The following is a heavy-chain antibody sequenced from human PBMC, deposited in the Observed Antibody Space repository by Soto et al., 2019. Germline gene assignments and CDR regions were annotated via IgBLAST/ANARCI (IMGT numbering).Heavy chain of an antibody. J-gene: IGHJ6*02. CDR1: GYSFTSYW. D-gene: IGHD2-2*01. CDR3: ARHGVYCSSTSCYGYYYYGMDV. V-gene: IGHV5-10-1*01. Sequence: PGESLKISCKGSGYSFTSYWISWVRQMPGKGLEWMGRIDPSDSYTNYSPSFQGHVTISADKSISTAYLQWSSLKASGTAMYYCARHGVYCSSTSCYGYYYYGMDVWGQGTTVTV. CDR2: IDPSDSYT.